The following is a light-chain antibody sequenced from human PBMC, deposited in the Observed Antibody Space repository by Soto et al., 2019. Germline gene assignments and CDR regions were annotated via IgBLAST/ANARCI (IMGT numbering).Light chain of an antibody. Sequence: EVVLTHSPATLSLSPGERAILSSSASQSVAGSLAWYQQKPGQAPRLLIYDISTRAAAIPARFSGSGSGTDFTLTISSLEPEDSAVYYCQQRNIWPPVTFGQGTRLEIK. CDR1: QSVAGS. J-gene: IGKJ5*01. CDR2: DIS. V-gene: IGKV3-11*01. CDR3: QQRNIWPPVT.